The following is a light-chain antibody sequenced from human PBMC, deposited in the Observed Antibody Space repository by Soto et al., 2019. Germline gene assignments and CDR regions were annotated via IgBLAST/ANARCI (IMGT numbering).Light chain of an antibody. Sequence: EIVLTQSPATLSLSPGERATLSCRASQSVSSNLAWYQQKLGQAPRLLIYDAFNRATGIPARFSGSGSGTDFTXTISXXEPXDFXXXXXXXRSSWPTFGQGTKLEIK. CDR2: DAF. CDR3: XXRSSWPT. J-gene: IGKJ2*01. CDR1: QSVSSN. V-gene: IGKV3-11*01.